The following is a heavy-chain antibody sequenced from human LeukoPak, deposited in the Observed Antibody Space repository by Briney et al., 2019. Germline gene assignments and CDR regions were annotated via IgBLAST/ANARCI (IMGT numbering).Heavy chain of an antibody. D-gene: IGHD3-9*01. V-gene: IGHV4-38-2*02. CDR3: ARDGVLRHFDWLYYFDY. Sequence: SETLSLTCTVSGYSISNGYFWGWIRQPPEKGLEWIGNIYHSGDTYYNPSLKSRVTISVDTSKNQFSLNLSSVSAADTAVYYCARDGVLRHFDWLYYFDYWGQGTPVTVSS. J-gene: IGHJ4*02. CDR1: GYSISNGYF. CDR2: IYHSGDT.